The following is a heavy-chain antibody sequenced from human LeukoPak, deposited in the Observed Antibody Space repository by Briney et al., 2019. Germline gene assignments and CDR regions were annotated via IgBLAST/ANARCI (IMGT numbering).Heavy chain of an antibody. CDR3: ARYNTVSRGFTALGF. CDR1: GDSINLYY. CDR2: IYYTGTT. V-gene: IGHV4-59*01. J-gene: IGHJ4*02. Sequence: SETLSLTCSVSGDSINLYYGAWIRQPPGKGLEWIGYIYYTGTTNYNPSLKSRVSISVDTSKNQSSLSLRSVAAADTAVYYCARYNTVSRGFTALGFWGQGTLVTVSS. D-gene: IGHD3-10*01.